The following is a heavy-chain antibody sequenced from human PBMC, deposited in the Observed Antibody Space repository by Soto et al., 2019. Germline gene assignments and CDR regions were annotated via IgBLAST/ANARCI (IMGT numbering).Heavy chain of an antibody. D-gene: IGHD5-18*01. CDR1: GGSISSSNW. Sequence: QVQLQESGPGLVKPSGTLSLTCAVSGGSISSSNWWTWVRQPPGKGLEWIGEIYHSGTTNYNPSLKSRVTISVDTSKNQFSLKLSSVTAADTAVYYCASGYSYGNPVDYWGQGTLVTVSS. CDR2: IYHSGTT. J-gene: IGHJ4*02. V-gene: IGHV4-4*02. CDR3: ASGYSYGNPVDY.